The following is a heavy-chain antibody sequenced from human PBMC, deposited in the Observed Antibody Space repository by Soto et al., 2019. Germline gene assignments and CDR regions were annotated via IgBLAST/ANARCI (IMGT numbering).Heavy chain of an antibody. CDR1: GFTFITYS. D-gene: IGHD2-8*01. V-gene: IGHV3-48*02. CDR2: ISDNSSVI. CDR3: ARDRDAYCSKGICSGPYFDY. Sequence: GGALRLSCAASGFTFITYSMNWVRQAPGKGLEWISYISDNSSVIYYADAVKGRFTISRDNAKNSLYLQMNSLRDEDTAVYYCARDRDAYCSKGICSGPYFDYWGQGTLVTVSS. J-gene: IGHJ4*02.